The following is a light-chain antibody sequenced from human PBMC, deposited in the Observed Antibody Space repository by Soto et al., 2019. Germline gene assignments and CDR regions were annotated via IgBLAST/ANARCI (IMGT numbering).Light chain of an antibody. V-gene: IGKV3-20*01. CDR1: QRVSSSY. J-gene: IGKJ5*01. CDR3: QQHGSSHPIT. Sequence: EIVLTQSPGTLSLSPGERATLSCRASQRVSSSYLAWYQQKPGQAPRLLIYGASSRATGIPDRFSGSGSGTDFTLTISRLEPEDFAVYYCQQHGSSHPITFGQGTRLEI. CDR2: GAS.